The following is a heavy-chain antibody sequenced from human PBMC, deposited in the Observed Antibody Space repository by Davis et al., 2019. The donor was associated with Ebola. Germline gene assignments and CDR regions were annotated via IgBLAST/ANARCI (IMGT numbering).Heavy chain of an antibody. CDR3: VRDKIGSYSFDY. Sequence: GESLKISCAASGFAFDDHVMDWVRQAPGKGLEWVGRVRDDPTHTTEYATSVKGRFTVSRDDSQNSLYLQMNSLKTEDTAVYYCVRDKIGSYSFDYWGQGTLVTVSS. CDR2: VRDDPTHTT. J-gene: IGHJ4*02. V-gene: IGHV3-72*01. D-gene: IGHD2-2*03. CDR1: GFAFDDHV.